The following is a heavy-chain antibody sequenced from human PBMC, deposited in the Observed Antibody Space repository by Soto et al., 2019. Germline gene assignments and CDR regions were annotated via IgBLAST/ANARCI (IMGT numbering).Heavy chain of an antibody. CDR3: TSLPRIVGATRDFDY. CDR1: GFTFSGSA. CDR2: IRSKANSYAT. D-gene: IGHD1-26*01. V-gene: IGHV3-73*01. Sequence: EVQLVESGGGLVQPGGSLKLSCAASGFTFSGSAMHWVRQASGKGLEWVGRIRSKANSYATAYAASVKGRSTISRDDSKNTAYLQMNSLKTEDTAVYYCTSLPRIVGATRDFDYWGQGTLVTVSS. J-gene: IGHJ4*02.